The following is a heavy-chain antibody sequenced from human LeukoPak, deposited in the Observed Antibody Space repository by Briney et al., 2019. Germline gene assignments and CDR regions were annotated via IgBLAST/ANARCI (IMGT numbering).Heavy chain of an antibody. J-gene: IGHJ4*02. CDR1: GFTFSTSN. CDR2: ISDSSATI. D-gene: IGHD6-13*01. V-gene: IGHV3-48*01. Sequence: GGSLRLSCAASGFTFSTSNMNWVRQAPGKGLEWVSYISDSSATIYYADSVKGRFTISRDTAKNSLYLQMNSLRAEDTAVYYCARYGTSWSFDYWGQGTLVTVSS. CDR3: ARYGTSWSFDY.